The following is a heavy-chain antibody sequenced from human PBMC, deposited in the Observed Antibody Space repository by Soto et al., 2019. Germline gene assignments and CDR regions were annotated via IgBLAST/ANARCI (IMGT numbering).Heavy chain of an antibody. Sequence: PGGSLRLSCAASGFTFSNAWMSWVRQDPGKGLEWVGRIKSQPDGQTTDYAAPVKGRFTISRDVSKNTLYLQMNSLKTEDTAVHYCTTEDLTSISSPSYYYYCMDFWGQGTTVTVSS. D-gene: IGHD6-6*01. CDR3: TTEDLTSISSPSYYYYCMDF. CDR1: GFTFSNAW. J-gene: IGHJ6*02. CDR2: IKSQPDGQTT. V-gene: IGHV3-15*01.